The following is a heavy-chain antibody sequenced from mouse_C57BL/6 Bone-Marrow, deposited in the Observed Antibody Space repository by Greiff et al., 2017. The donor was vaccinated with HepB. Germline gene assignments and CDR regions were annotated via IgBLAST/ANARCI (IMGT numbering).Heavy chain of an antibody. CDR3: ARLGGKGAWFAY. V-gene: IGHV1-50*01. CDR1: GYTFTSYW. CDR2: IDPSDSYT. D-gene: IGHD2-1*01. Sequence: VQLQQPGAELVKPGASVKLSCKASGYTFTSYWMQWVKQRPGQGLEWIGEIDPSDSYTNYNQKFKGKATLTVDTSSSTAYMQLSSLTSEDSAVYYCARLGGKGAWFAYWGQGTLVTVSA. J-gene: IGHJ3*01.